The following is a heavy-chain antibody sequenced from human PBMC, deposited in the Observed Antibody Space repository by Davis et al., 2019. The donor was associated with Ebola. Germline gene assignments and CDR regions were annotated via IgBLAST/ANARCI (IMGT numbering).Heavy chain of an antibody. V-gene: IGHV4-4*02. CDR3: ARGSAGHFDL. J-gene: IGHJ2*01. CDR2: IYYSGST. CDR1: GASFSSTTW. Sequence: MPSETLSLTCAVSGASFSSTTWWSWVRQPPGKGLEWIGYIYYSGSTNYNPSLKSRVTISVDTSKNQFSLKLSSASAADTAMYYCARGSAGHFDLWGRGTLVTVSS. D-gene: IGHD6-13*01.